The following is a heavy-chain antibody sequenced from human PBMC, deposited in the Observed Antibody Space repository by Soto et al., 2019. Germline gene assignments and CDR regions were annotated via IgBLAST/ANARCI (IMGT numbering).Heavy chain of an antibody. CDR2: IGTAGDT. CDR3: ARAQVGTYYDFWSGYYSSYYYHYGMAV. D-gene: IGHD3-3*01. J-gene: IGHJ6*02. V-gene: IGHV3-13*01. Sequence: GGSLRLSCAASGFTFSSYDMHWVRQATGKGLEWVSAIGTAGDTYYPGSVKGRFTISRENAKNSLYLQMNSLRAEDTVVYYCARAQVGTYYDFWSGYYSSYYYHYGMAVWGQGTTVTVSS. CDR1: GFTFSSYD.